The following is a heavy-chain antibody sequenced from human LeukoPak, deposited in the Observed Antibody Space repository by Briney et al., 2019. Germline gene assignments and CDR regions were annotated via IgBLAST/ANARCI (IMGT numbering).Heavy chain of an antibody. D-gene: IGHD5-12*01. CDR3: ARHRRGYNGYVDY. Sequence: GESLKISCKGSGYSFTSYWIGWVRQMPGKDLEWMGIIYPGDSDTRYSPSFQGQVTMSADKSISTAYLQWSSLKASDTAMYYCARHRRGYNGYVDYWGQGTLVTVSS. J-gene: IGHJ4*02. CDR2: IYPGDSDT. V-gene: IGHV5-51*01. CDR1: GYSFTSYW.